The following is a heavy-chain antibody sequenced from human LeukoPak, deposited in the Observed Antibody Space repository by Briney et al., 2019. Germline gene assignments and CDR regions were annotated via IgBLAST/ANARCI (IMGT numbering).Heavy chain of an antibody. V-gene: IGHV3-7*01. CDR3: ARVEGGWYGYSLVDY. CDR2: IKQDGSEK. CDR1: GFTFSSYW. D-gene: IGHD6-19*01. Sequence: GGSLRLSCAASGFTFSSYWMSWVRQAPGKGLEWVANIKQDGSEKYYVDSVEGRFTISRDNAKNSLYLQMNSLRAEDTAVYYCARVEGGWYGYSLVDYWGQGTLVTVSS. J-gene: IGHJ4*02.